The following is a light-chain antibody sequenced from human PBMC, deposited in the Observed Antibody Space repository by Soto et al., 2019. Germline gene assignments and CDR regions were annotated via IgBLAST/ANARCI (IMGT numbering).Light chain of an antibody. V-gene: IGKV3-20*01. CDR2: GAS. J-gene: IGKJ3*01. CDR1: QSVSSSY. Sequence: ELVLTQSPGTLSLSPGERATLSCRASQSVSSSYLAWYHQKPGQAPRLLIYGASSRATGIPDRFSGSGSGTDFTLTISRLEPEDFAVYYCQQYGDSVFTFGPGTKVDIK. CDR3: QQYGDSVFT.